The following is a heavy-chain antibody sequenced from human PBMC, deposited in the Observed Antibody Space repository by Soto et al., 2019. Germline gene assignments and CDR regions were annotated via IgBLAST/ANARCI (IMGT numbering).Heavy chain of an antibody. CDR1: GGSISSGGYY. Sequence: SETLSLTCTVSGGSISSGGYYWSWIRQHPGKGLEWIGYIYYSGSTYYKPSLKSRVTISVDTSKNQFSLKLSSVTAADTAVYYCANYPTTVTSDYWGQGTLVTVSS. J-gene: IGHJ4*02. V-gene: IGHV4-31*03. CDR2: IYYSGST. D-gene: IGHD4-17*01. CDR3: ANYPTTVTSDY.